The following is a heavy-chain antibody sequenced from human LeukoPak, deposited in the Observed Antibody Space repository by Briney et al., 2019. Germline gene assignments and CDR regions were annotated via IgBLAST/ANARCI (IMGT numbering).Heavy chain of an antibody. CDR1: GFTFSDYY. CDR3: ARDLRNYYGSGSYLDDTFDI. J-gene: IGHJ3*02. V-gene: IGHV3-11*01. CDR2: ISSSGSSI. D-gene: IGHD3-10*01. Sequence: NPGGSLRLSCAASGFTFSDYYMSWIRQAPGKGLEWVSYISSSGSSIYYADSVKGRFTISRDNAKNSLYLQMNSLRAEDTAVYYCARDLRNYYGSGSYLDDTFDIWGQGTVVTVSS.